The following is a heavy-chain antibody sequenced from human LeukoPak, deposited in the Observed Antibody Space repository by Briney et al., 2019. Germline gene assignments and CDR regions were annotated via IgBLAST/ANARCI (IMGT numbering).Heavy chain of an antibody. CDR1: GFTFSSYG. V-gene: IGHV3-30*02. CDR2: IRYDGSNK. J-gene: IGHJ4*02. Sequence: GGSLRLSCAASGFTFSSYGMHCVRQAPGKGLEWVAFIRYDGSNKFYADSVKGRFTISRDNSKNTLYLQMNSLRVEDTAVYYCAKDLYGSGSYQIRLFDYWGQGTLVTVSS. CDR3: AKDLYGSGSYQIRLFDY. D-gene: IGHD3-10*01.